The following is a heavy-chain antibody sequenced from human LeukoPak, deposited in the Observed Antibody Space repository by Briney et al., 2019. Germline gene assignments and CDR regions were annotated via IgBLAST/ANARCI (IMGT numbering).Heavy chain of an antibody. CDR3: ARDDKSGSWSWFAP. CDR1: GYTFTSYG. CDR2: MSAYNGNT. D-gene: IGHD1-26*01. J-gene: IGHJ5*02. Sequence: GASVKVSCKASGYTFTSYGISGVRQAPGQGLEWLGWMSAYNGNTNYAEKLQGRVTMTTDTSTSTAYMELRSLRSDDTAVYYCARDDKSGSWSWFAPWGQGTLVTVSS. V-gene: IGHV1-18*01.